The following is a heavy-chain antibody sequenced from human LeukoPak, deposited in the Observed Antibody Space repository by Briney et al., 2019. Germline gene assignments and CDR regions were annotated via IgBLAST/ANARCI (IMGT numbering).Heavy chain of an antibody. Sequence: SQTLSLTCTVSGGSISSGSYYWGWIRQPPGKGLEWIGTIYYSGRTYYNPSLKSRVTISVDTSKNQFSLKLSSVTAADTAVYYCAREGRDIVVVPAAHDAFDIWGQGTMVTVSS. J-gene: IGHJ3*02. D-gene: IGHD2-2*01. CDR1: GGSISSGSYY. CDR2: IYYSGRT. CDR3: AREGRDIVVVPAAHDAFDI. V-gene: IGHV4-39*07.